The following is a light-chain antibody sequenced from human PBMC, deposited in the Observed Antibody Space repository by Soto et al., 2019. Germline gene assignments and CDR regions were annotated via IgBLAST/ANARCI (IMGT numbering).Light chain of an antibody. CDR1: SSDVGAYNY. J-gene: IGLJ3*02. CDR2: GVS. CDR3: HSYTSTSFWV. V-gene: IGLV2-14*01. Sequence: QSALTQPASVSGSPGQSITISCTGTSSDVGAYNYVSWYQQHPGKAPKLMIYGVSNRLSGISDRFSGSKSGNTASLTISGLQAEDEADYYCHSYTSTSFWVFGGGTKLTVL.